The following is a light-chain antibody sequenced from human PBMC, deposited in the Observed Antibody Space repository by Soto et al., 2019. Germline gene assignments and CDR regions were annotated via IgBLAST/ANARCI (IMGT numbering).Light chain of an antibody. CDR3: QQSYSRLVA. V-gene: IGKV1-39*01. CDR1: ENINSY. J-gene: IGKJ1*01. Sequence: DIQMTQSPSSLSASGEDRVIITCRASENINSYLNWYQQKPGKAPKLLIYAASSLQSGVPSRFSGSGSETVFTLTIHNLQPEDSATYYCQQSYSRLVAFGQGTK. CDR2: AAS.